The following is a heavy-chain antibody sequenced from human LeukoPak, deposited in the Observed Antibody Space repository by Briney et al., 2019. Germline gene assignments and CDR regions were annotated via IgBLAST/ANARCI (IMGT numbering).Heavy chain of an antibody. CDR2: ISPDGGT. J-gene: IGHJ3*02. V-gene: IGHV4-39*07. CDR1: GGSISSSSYY. CDR3: ASYQGDSSGQGDAFDI. D-gene: IGHD3-22*01. Sequence: PSETLSLTCTVSGGSISSSSYYWGWTRQPPGKGLEWIGQISPDGGTAYNPSLESRVTISIDTSKKQFSLNVNSVTAADTAVYYCASYQGDSSGQGDAFDIWGQGTMVTVSS.